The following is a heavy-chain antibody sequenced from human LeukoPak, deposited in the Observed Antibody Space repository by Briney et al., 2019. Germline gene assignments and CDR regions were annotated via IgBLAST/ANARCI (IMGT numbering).Heavy chain of an antibody. J-gene: IGHJ5*02. V-gene: IGHV3-23*01. CDR1: GFTFGSYA. CDR2: ISGRGGST. D-gene: IGHD5-18*01. CDR3: AKPRAMVPDNWFDP. Sequence: PGGSRRLSCPAYGFTFGSYAMSCVRQAPGEGLEWVSAISGRGGSTYYADSVQGRFTISRDNSKNTLYLQMNSLRADDTAVYYCAKPRAMVPDNWFDPWGQGTLVTVSS.